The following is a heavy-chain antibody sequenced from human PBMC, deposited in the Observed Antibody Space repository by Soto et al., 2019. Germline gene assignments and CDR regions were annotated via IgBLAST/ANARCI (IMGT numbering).Heavy chain of an antibody. D-gene: IGHD1-26*01. Sequence: ASVKVSCKVSGYTLTELCMHWVRQAPGKGLEWMGGFDPEDGETIYAQKFQGRVTMTEDTSTDTAYMELSSLRSEDTAVYYCATATKGGATFSYFDDGGQGTLVTFSS. J-gene: IGHJ4*02. V-gene: IGHV1-24*01. CDR3: ATATKGGATFSYFDD. CDR2: FDPEDGET. CDR1: GYTLTELC.